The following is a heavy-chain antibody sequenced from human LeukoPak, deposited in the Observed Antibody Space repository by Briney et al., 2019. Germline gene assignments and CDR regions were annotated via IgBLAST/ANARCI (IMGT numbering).Heavy chain of an antibody. Sequence: SVQVSCHASGGTFSSYAISWVRQAPGQGPEWMGGIIPIFGTANYAQKFQGRVTITADESTSTAYMELSSLRSEDTAVSHRARARLRLGDPLDPSGQGTLVTVSP. CDR3: ARARLRLGDPLDP. CDR1: GGTFSSYA. D-gene: IGHD3-16*01. V-gene: IGHV1-69*13. J-gene: IGHJ5*02. CDR2: IIPIFGTA.